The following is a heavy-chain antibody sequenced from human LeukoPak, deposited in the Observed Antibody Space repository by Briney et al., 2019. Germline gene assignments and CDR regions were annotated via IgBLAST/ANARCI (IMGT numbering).Heavy chain of an antibody. V-gene: IGHV6-1*01. CDR2: TYYRSRWYT. Sequence: SHTLSLTFASSGDSVLSNSAAWNWIRQSPSRGPECLGRTYYRSRWYTDYAASVKSRITINADTSKNQLSLQLNSVTPEDTAVYFCVRGAGSFDTWGQGTLVTVSS. CDR3: VRGAGSFDT. D-gene: IGHD6-19*01. J-gene: IGHJ5*02. CDR1: GDSVLSNSAA.